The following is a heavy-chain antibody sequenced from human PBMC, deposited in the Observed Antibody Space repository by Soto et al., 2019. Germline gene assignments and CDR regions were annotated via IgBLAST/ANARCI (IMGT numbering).Heavy chain of an antibody. J-gene: IGHJ6*03. CDR1: GFTVSSNY. Sequence: GGSLRLSCAASGFTVSSNYMSWVRQAPGKGLEWVSVIYSGGSTYYADSVKGRFTISRHNSKNTLYLQMNSLRAEDTAVYYCARVRARYCSSTSCYVHPYYYYYYMDVWGKGTTVTVS. V-gene: IGHV3-53*04. D-gene: IGHD2-2*01. CDR2: IYSGGST. CDR3: ARVRARYCSSTSCYVHPYYYYYYMDV.